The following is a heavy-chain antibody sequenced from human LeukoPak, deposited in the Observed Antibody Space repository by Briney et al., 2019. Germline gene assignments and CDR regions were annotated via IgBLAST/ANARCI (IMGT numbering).Heavy chain of an antibody. V-gene: IGHV3-21*06. CDR2: MRSGSSNI. CDR3: ARDFRLHTTADAFDI. Sequence: GGSLRLSCAASGFTFSSYSMNWVRQAPGKGLEGVSCMRSGSSNIYYADSVKGRFTISRDNAKNSLYLQMNSLIAEDTAVYYCARDFRLHTTADAFDIWGQGTMVTVSS. J-gene: IGHJ3*02. D-gene: IGHD3/OR15-3a*01. CDR1: GFTFSSYS.